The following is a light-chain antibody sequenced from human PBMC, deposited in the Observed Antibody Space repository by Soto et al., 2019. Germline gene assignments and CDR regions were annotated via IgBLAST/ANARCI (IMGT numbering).Light chain of an antibody. CDR3: QHRSSWPLT. J-gene: IGKJ4*01. V-gene: IGKV3-11*01. CDR1: QSVSSY. Sequence: EIVLTQSPATLSLSPGVRATLSCRASQSVSSYLAWYQQKPGQAPRLLIYDASNRATGIPARFSGSGSGTDFTLTISSLEPEDFAVYYCQHRSSWPLTFGGGTKVEIK. CDR2: DAS.